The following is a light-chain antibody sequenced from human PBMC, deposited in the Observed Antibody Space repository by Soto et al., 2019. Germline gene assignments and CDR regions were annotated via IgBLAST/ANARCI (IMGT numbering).Light chain of an antibody. V-gene: IGLV4-69*01. J-gene: IGLJ3*02. Sequence: QPVLTQSPSASASLGVSVKLTCTLSSGHSSYAIAWHQQQPEKGPRYLMKLNSDGSHTKGDGIPDRFSGSSSGAERYLTISSLQSEDEADYYCQTWGTGYWVFGGGTKLTVL. CDR3: QTWGTGYWV. CDR1: SGHSSYA. CDR2: LNSDGSH.